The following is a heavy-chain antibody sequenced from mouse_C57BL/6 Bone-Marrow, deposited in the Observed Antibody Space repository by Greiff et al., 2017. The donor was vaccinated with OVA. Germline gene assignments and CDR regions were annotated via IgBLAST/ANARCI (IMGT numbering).Heavy chain of an antibody. Sequence: VKLMESGPGLVAPSQSLSITCTVSGFSLTSYGVHWVRQPPGKGLEWLVVIWSDGSTTYNSALKSRLSISKDNSKSQVFLKMNSLQTDDTAMYYCARQYGYDGAWFAYWGQGTLVTVSA. J-gene: IGHJ3*01. CDR1: GFSLTSYG. V-gene: IGHV2-6-1*01. D-gene: IGHD2-2*01. CDR2: IWSDGST. CDR3: ARQYGYDGAWFAY.